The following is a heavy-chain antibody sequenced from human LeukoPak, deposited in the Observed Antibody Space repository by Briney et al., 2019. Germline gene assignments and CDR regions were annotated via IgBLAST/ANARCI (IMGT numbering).Heavy chain of an antibody. Sequence: GGSLRLSCAASGFTFSSYSMNWVRQAPGKGLEWVSSISSSSSYIYYADSVKGRFTISRDNSKNTLYLQMNSLRAEDTAVYYCARADGSGIYLLRDYWGQGTLVTVSS. V-gene: IGHV3-21*01. D-gene: IGHD1-26*01. CDR3: ARADGSGIYLLRDY. CDR2: ISSSSSYI. CDR1: GFTFSSYS. J-gene: IGHJ4*02.